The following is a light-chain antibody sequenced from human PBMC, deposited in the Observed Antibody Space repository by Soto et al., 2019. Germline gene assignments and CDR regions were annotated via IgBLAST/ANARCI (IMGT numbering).Light chain of an antibody. CDR3: QQYNSYPIT. V-gene: IGKV3-15*01. CDR2: AAS. J-gene: IGKJ5*01. CDR1: QTISNT. Sequence: EVVMTQSPATLSVSPGDKVSLSCRANQTISNTLAWYQQKPGQAPRLLIYAASTRATGVSARFSGSGSGTEFTLTISSLQPDDFATYYCQQYNSYPITFGQGTRLENK.